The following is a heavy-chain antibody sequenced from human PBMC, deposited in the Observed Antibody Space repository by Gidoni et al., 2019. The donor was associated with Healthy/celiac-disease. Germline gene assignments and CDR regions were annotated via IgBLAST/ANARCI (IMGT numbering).Heavy chain of an antibody. Sequence: EVQLVVSGGGLVKPGGCLTLSCAASAFTFSSSIMNWVRQAPGKGLDWVSSISSSSSYIYYADSVKGRFTISRDNAKNSLYLQMNSLRAEDTAVYYCASDLIAVAEEFDYWGQGTLVTVSS. J-gene: IGHJ4*02. CDR1: AFTFSSSI. CDR3: ASDLIAVAEEFDY. D-gene: IGHD6-19*01. V-gene: IGHV3-21*01. CDR2: ISSSSSYI.